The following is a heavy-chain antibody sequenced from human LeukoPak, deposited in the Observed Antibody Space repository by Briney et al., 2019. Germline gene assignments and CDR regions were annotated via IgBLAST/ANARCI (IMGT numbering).Heavy chain of an antibody. V-gene: IGHV3-48*01. CDR1: GFTFSTYS. J-gene: IGHJ6*03. CDR3: ARDPITMVRGVIGRVTDYYYYYYMDV. Sequence: GGSLRLSCAASGFTFSTYSMNWARQAPGKGLEWVSYISGSSNIIYYADSVKGRFTISRDNAKNSLYLQMNSLRAEDTAVYYCARDPITMVRGVIGRVTDYYYYYYMDVWGKGTTVTVSS. D-gene: IGHD3-10*01. CDR2: ISGSSNII.